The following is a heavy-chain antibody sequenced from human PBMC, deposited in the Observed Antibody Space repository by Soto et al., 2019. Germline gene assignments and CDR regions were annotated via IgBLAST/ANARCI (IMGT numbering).Heavy chain of an antibody. V-gene: IGHV3-7*05. CDR2: IRQGGSEK. D-gene: IGHD6-19*01. CDR1: GFTFSSYC. Sequence: GGSLRLSCAASGFTFSSYCMTWVRQPPGRGLEWVATIRQGGSEKYYVDSMKGRFTVSRDNAKNSLYLQMNSLRAEDTAVYYCAREGAYSSGWYSNYYGMDVWGQGTTVTVSS. CDR3: AREGAYSSGWYSNYYGMDV. J-gene: IGHJ6*02.